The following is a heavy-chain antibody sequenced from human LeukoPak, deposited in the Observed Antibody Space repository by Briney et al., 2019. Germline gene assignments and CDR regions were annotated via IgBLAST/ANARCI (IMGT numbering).Heavy chain of an antibody. D-gene: IGHD6-19*01. CDR3: ARAVASWDYYYYDYMDV. Sequence: PSETLSLTCTVSGGSISSYYWSWIRQPPGKGLEWIGYIYPSGSTNYNPSLKSRVTISVDTSKNQFSLKLSSVTAADTAVYYCARAVASWDYYYYDYMDVWGKGTTVTVSS. CDR2: IYPSGST. CDR1: GGSISSYY. J-gene: IGHJ6*03. V-gene: IGHV4-59*01.